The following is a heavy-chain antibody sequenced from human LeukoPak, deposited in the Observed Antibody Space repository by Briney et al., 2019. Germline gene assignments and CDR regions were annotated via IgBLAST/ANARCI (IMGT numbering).Heavy chain of an antibody. V-gene: IGHV3-23*01. Sequence: GGSLRLSCAASGFTFSSYAMSWVRQAPGKGLEWVSAISGSGGSTYYADSVKGRFTISRDNSKNTLYLQMNSLRAEDTAVYYCAKVNSGEITFGGVIIDYWGQGTLVTVSS. CDR3: AKVNSGEITFGGVIIDY. CDR2: ISGSGGST. CDR1: GFTFSSYA. J-gene: IGHJ4*02. D-gene: IGHD3-16*02.